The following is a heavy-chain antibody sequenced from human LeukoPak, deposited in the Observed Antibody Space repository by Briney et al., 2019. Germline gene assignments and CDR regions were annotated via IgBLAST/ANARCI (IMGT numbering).Heavy chain of an antibody. J-gene: IGHJ3*02. CDR1: GYSISSGYY. Sequence: PSETLSLTCTVSGYSISSGYYWGWIRQPPGKGLEWVSYISSSSSTIYYADSVKGRLTISRGNAKNSLYLQMNSLRAEDTAVYYCATGVATIGIFDAFDIWGQGTIVTVSS. CDR2: ISSSSSTI. CDR3: ATGVATIGIFDAFDI. D-gene: IGHD5-12*01. V-gene: IGHV3-11*04.